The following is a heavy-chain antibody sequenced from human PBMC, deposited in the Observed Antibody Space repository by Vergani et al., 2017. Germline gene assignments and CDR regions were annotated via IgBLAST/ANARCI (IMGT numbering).Heavy chain of an antibody. CDR2: INPNSGGT. V-gene: IGHV1-2*02. D-gene: IGHD3-10*01. J-gene: IGHJ6*02. CDR1: GYTFTGYY. CDR3: ARVSGKGKDGSGGKGPYDDYGMDV. Sequence: QVQLVQSGAEVKKPGASVKVSCKASGYTFTGYYMHWVRQAPGQGLEWMGWINPNSGGTNYAQKFQGRVTMTRDTSISTAYMELSRLRSDDTAVYSGARVSGKGKDGSGGKGPYDDYGMDVWGQGTTVTVSS.